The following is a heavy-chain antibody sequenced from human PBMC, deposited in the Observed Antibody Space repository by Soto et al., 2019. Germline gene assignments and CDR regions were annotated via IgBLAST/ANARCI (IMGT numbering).Heavy chain of an antibody. J-gene: IGHJ4*02. Sequence: QVQLVQSGAEVKKPGASVKVSCKASGYTFTNYAMHWVRQAPGQRLEWMGWINAGNGNTKDSQKFQGRVTITRDTSASTAYMEVSSLRSEDTAVYYCARGDYYDIHDYWGQGTLVTVSS. CDR1: GYTFTNYA. CDR3: ARGDYYDIHDY. D-gene: IGHD3-22*01. V-gene: IGHV1-3*01. CDR2: INAGNGNT.